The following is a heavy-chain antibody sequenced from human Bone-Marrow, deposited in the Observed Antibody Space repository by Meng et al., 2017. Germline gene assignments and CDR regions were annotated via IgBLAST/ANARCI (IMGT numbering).Heavy chain of an antibody. CDR2: INHSGST. CDR1: GGAFSGYY. D-gene: IGHD3-10*01. V-gene: IGHV4-34*01. Sequence: VHLRQVVEGWLKPPVTLSLTCAFYGGAFSGYYWSWIRQPPGKGLEWIGEINHSGSTNYNPSLKSRVTISVDTSKNQFSLKLSSVTAADTAVYYCAGISYYYGSGSYYKSYYFDYWGQGTLVTVSS. J-gene: IGHJ4*02. CDR3: AGISYYYGSGSYYKSYYFDY.